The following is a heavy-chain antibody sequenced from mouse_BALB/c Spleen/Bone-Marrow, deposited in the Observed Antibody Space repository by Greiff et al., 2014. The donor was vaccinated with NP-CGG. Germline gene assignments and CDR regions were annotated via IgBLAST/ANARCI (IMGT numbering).Heavy chain of an antibody. CDR3: AKLGRDY. Sequence: EVQLQQSGPELVKPGASVKISCKASGYTFTDYNMHWVKQSHGKSLEWIGYIYPYNGGXXXXXXXXXXATXTVDNSSSTAYMELRSRTSEDSAVYYCAKLGRDYWGQGTTLTVSS. CDR2: IYPYNGGX. J-gene: IGHJ2*01. V-gene: IGHV1S29*02. CDR1: GYTFTDYN. D-gene: IGHD4-1*01.